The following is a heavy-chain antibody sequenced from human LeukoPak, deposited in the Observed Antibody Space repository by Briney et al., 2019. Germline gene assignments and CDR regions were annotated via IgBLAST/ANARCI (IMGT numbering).Heavy chain of an antibody. CDR1: GFTFSSYA. D-gene: IGHD3-10*01. CDR2: ISGSGGST. V-gene: IGHV3-23*01. J-gene: IGHJ6*04. Sequence: SGGSLRLSCAASGFTFSSYAMSWVRQAPGKGLEWVSAISGSGGSTYYADSVKGRFTISRDNSKNTLYLQMNSLRAEDTAVYYCAGMVRAPYYGMDVWGKGTTVTVSS. CDR3: AGMVRAPYYGMDV.